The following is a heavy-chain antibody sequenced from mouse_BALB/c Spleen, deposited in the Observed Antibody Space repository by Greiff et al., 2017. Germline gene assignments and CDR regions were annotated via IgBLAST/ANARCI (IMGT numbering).Heavy chain of an antibody. CDR2: ISSGGSYT. CDR3: ARGKTGTGDYAMDY. Sequence: DVQLVESGGDLVKPGGSLKLSCAASGFTFSSYGMSWVRQTPDNRLEWVATISSGGSYTYYPDSVKGRFTISRDNAKNTLYLQMSSLKSEDTAMYYCARGKTGTGDYAMDYWGQGTSVTVSS. CDR1: GFTFSSYG. V-gene: IGHV5-6*01. J-gene: IGHJ4*01. D-gene: IGHD4-1*01.